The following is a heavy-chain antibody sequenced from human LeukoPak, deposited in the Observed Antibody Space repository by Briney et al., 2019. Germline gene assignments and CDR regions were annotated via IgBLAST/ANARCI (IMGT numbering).Heavy chain of an antibody. Sequence: GGSLRLSCAASGFTFNTYAMHWVRQAPGKGLEWVAVIAYDGNNKYYADSVKGRFTVSRDNTKNTLYLQMNSLRAEDAAVYYCARDNNWGSTHYWGQGTLVTVSS. CDR1: GFTFNTYA. CDR3: ARDNNWGSTHY. V-gene: IGHV3-30-3*01. J-gene: IGHJ4*02. D-gene: IGHD7-27*01. CDR2: IAYDGNNK.